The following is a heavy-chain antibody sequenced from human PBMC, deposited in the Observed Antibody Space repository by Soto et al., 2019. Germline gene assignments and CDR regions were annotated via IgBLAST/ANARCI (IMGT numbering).Heavy chain of an antibody. Sequence: GASVKVSCKASGYTFTSYDINWVRQATGQGLEWMGWMNPNSGNTGYAQKFQGRVTMTRNTSISTAYMELSSLRSEDTAVYYCARGRDCSNTSCYLPFDIWGQGTMVPVSS. CDR3: ARGRDCSNTSCYLPFDI. CDR1: GYTFTSYD. V-gene: IGHV1-8*01. CDR2: MNPNSGNT. D-gene: IGHD2-2*01. J-gene: IGHJ3*02.